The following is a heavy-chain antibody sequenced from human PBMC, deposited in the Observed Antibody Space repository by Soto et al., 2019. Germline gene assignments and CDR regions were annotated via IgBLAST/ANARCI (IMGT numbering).Heavy chain of an antibody. V-gene: IGHV4-59*08. CDR2: IYYSGST. D-gene: IGHD6-19*01. CDR1: GGSISSYY. Sequence: SETLSLTCTVSGGSISSYYWSWIRHPPGKGLEWIGYIYYSGSTNYNPSLESRVTISVDTSKNQFSLKLSSVTAADTAAYYCARQDYSSGRYWFDPWGQGTLVTVSS. CDR3: ARQDYSSGRYWFDP. J-gene: IGHJ5*02.